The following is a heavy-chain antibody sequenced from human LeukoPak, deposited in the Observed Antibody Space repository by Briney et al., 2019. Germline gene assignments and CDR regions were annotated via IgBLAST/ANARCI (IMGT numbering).Heavy chain of an antibody. V-gene: IGHV3-23*01. J-gene: IGHJ4*02. CDR2: ISGSGAST. D-gene: IGHD1-26*01. Sequence: GGSLRLSCAASGFTFTNYAMSWVRQAPGKGLEWVSGISGSGASTYYADSVKGRFTISRDYSKNTLYLQMNSLRAEDTAVYYCAKVRLSGSYQDVDYWGQGTLVTVSS. CDR1: GFTFTNYA. CDR3: AKVRLSGSYQDVDY.